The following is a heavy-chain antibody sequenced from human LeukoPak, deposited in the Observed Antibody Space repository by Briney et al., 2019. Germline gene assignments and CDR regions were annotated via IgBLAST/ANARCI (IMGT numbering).Heavy chain of an antibody. V-gene: IGHV4-34*01. CDR1: GGSFSGYY. J-gene: IGHJ4*02. Sequence: SETLSLTCAVYGGSFSGYYWSWIRQPPGKGLGWIGEINHSGSTNYNPSLKSRVTISVDTSKNQFSLKLSSVTAADTAVYYCARARNDWRPNKYYFDYWGQGTLVTVSS. CDR3: ARARNDWRPNKYYFDY. CDR2: INHSGST. D-gene: IGHD3-3*01.